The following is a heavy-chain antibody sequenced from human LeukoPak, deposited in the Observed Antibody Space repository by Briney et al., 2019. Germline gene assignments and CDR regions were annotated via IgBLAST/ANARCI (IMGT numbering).Heavy chain of an antibody. J-gene: IGHJ6*02. V-gene: IGHV4-34*01. CDR2: INHSGST. Sequence: SETLSLTCAVYGGSFSGYYWGWIRQPPGKGLEWIGEINHSGSTNYNPSLKSRVTISVDTSKNQFSLKLSSVTAADTAVYYCARAVYDFWSGYSHPQDVWGQGTTVTVSS. D-gene: IGHD3-3*01. CDR3: ARAVYDFWSGYSHPQDV. CDR1: GGSFSGYY.